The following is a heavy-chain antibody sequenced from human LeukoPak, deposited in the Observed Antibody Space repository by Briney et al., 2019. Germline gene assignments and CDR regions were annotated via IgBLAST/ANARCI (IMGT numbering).Heavy chain of an antibody. J-gene: IGHJ4*02. CDR3: ADTTVTLH. CDR2: ISGSGGST. D-gene: IGHD4-17*01. V-gene: IGHV3-23*01. Sequence: GGSLRLSCAASGFTVSSNYMSWVRQAPGKGLEWVSAISGSGGSTYYADSVKGRFTISRDNSKNTLYLQMNSPRAEDTALYYCADTTVTLHWGQGTLVTVSS. CDR1: GFTVSSNY.